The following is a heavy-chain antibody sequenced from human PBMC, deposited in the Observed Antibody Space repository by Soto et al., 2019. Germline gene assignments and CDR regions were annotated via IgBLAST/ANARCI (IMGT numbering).Heavy chain of an antibody. D-gene: IGHD2-15*01. CDR1: GGSFSDYY. J-gene: IGHJ4*02. CDR2: INHSGST. Sequence: QVQLQQWGAGLLKPSETLSLTCAVYGGSFSDYYWSWIRQPPGKGLEWIGEINHSGSTIYNPPLKSRVTMSVDTSKIQFSLNLTSVTAADTAVYYCARGGCSGGSCYRPFFSDWGQGTLVTVSS. CDR3: ARGGCSGGSCYRPFFSD. V-gene: IGHV4-34*02.